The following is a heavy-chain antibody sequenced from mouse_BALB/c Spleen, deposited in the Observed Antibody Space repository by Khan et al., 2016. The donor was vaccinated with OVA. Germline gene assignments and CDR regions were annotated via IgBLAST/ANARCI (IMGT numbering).Heavy chain of an antibody. CDR1: GYTFTNYW. CDR3: ARWATLYFDV. CDR2: IYPGGYFT. V-gene: IGHV1-63*02. J-gene: IGHJ1*01. Sequence: QIQLVQSGGEVTRPGTSMKISCKASGYTFTNYWLGWVRQRPGHGLEWIGDIYPGGYFTNYNEQFKGKATLTVDTSTSTANMQLSSLTSEDSAVYFCARWATLYFDVWGAGTTVTVSS. D-gene: IGHD3-1*01.